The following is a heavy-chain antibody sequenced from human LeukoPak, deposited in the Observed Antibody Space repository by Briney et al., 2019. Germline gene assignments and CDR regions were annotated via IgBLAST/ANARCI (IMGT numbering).Heavy chain of an antibody. V-gene: IGHV4-59*08. CDR2: MYYTGAS. CDR3: AKHGDYDGSLNHSFDI. D-gene: IGHD3-22*01. CDR1: GGSISSYY. Sequence: SETLSLTCSVSGGSISSYYWSWIRQPPGKGLEWIGFMYYTGASNYNPSLKSRVTISVDTSKNQFSLKLGSVTAADTAMYYCAKHGDYDGSLNHSFDIRGQGTMVTVSS. J-gene: IGHJ3*02.